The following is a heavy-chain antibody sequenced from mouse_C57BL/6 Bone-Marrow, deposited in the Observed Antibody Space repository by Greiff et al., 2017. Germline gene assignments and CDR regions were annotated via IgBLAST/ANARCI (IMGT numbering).Heavy chain of an antibody. J-gene: IGHJ3*01. CDR2: IYPGGGYT. Sequence: VQRVESGAELVRPGTSVKMSCKASGYTFTNYWIGWAKQRPGHGLEWIGDIYPGGGYTNYNEKFKGKATLTADKSSSTAYMQFSSLTSEDSAIYYCARSGAWAGFAYWGQGTLVTVSA. CDR1: GYTFTNYW. D-gene: IGHD3-2*02. CDR3: ARSGAWAGFAY. V-gene: IGHV1-63*01.